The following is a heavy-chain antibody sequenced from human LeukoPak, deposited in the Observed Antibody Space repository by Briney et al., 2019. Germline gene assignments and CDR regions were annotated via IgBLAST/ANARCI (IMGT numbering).Heavy chain of an antibody. CDR2: IYHSGST. D-gene: IGHD4-23*01. J-gene: IGHJ4*02. V-gene: IGHV4-30-2*01. Sequence: SQTLSLTCAVSGGSISSGGYSWSWIRQPPGKGLEWIGYIYHSGSTYYNPSLKSRVTISVDRSKNQFSLKLSSVTAADTAVYYCARDRGYGGNPAGFDYWGQGTLVTVSS. CDR3: ARDRGYGGNPAGFDY. CDR1: GGSISSGGYS.